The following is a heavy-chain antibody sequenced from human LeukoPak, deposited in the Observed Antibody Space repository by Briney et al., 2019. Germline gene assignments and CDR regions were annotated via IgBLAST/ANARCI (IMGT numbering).Heavy chain of an antibody. D-gene: IGHD1-1*01. J-gene: IGHJ3*02. CDR1: GYSFTSCW. CDR2: IYPGDSDT. V-gene: IGHV5-51*01. CDR3: ARTTRVEGAFFDI. Sequence: GESLKISCKGSGYSFTSCWIGWVRQMPGKGLEWVGIIYPGDSDTRYSPSFQGQVTISADKSISTAYLQWSSLKASDTAMYYCARTTRVEGAFFDIGAKGKMVPVS.